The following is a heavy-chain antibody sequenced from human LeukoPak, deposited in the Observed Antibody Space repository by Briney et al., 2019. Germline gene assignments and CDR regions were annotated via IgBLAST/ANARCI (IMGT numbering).Heavy chain of an antibody. CDR2: IIPILGIA. Sequence: SVKVSCKASGGTFSSYAISCVRQAPGQGLEWMGRIIPILGIANYAQKFQGRVTITADKSTSTAYMELSSLRSEDTAVYYCARFLGGATPGGSNWFDPWGQGTLVTVSS. J-gene: IGHJ5*02. CDR3: ARFLGGATPGGSNWFDP. D-gene: IGHD1-26*01. V-gene: IGHV1-69*04. CDR1: GGTFSSYA.